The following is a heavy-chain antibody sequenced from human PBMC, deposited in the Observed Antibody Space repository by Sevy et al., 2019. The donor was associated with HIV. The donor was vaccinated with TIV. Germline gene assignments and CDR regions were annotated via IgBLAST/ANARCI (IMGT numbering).Heavy chain of an antibody. V-gene: IGHV4-59*01. CDR2: IFYSGSA. Sequence: SETLSLTCSVSGGSIKYYYWSWIRQPPGKGLEWIGNIFYSGSANYNPSLKSRVTISVDTSKNQFSLRLNSVTAADTAVYYCASHEDWGSSNWFRFDPWGQGTLVTVSS. CDR3: ASHEDWGSSNWFRFDP. J-gene: IGHJ5*02. D-gene: IGHD6-13*01. CDR1: GGSIKYYY.